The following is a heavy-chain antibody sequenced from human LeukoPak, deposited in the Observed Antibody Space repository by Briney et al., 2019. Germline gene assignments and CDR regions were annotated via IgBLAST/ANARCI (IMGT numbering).Heavy chain of an antibody. CDR2: IYYSGST. Sequence: SETLSLTCTVSGDSISRNSYYWGWIRQPPGKGLEWIGSIYYSGSTYNNPSLKSRVTISVDTSKNQFSLKLNSLTAADTAVYYRARDGVYSGSYSGAFDIWGQGTMVTVS. D-gene: IGHD1-26*01. CDR3: ARDGVYSGSYSGAFDI. J-gene: IGHJ3*02. V-gene: IGHV4-39*02. CDR1: GDSISRNSYY.